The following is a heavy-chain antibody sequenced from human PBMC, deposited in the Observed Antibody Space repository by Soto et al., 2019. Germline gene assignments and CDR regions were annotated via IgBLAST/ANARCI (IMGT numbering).Heavy chain of an antibody. D-gene: IGHD6-19*01. CDR1: GCTFSNYW. CDR3: TRGVRGSSGWSYYYGMGV. CDR2: IKQDGSEE. V-gene: IGHV3-7*03. Sequence: GGSLSLSSAASGCTFSNYWVSSVRPAPGKGLEWVANIKQDGSEEYYVDSVKGRFTISRDNAKNSLYLQMSSLRADDTAVYYCTRGVRGSSGWSYYYGMGVWGQGTTVTVSS. J-gene: IGHJ6*02.